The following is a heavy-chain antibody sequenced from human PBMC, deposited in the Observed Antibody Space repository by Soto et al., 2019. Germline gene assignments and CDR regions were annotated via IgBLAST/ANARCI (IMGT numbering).Heavy chain of an antibody. V-gene: IGHV4-30-4*01. CDR3: ARYRISGSWSKFDY. Sequence: SETLSLTCTVSGGSISSGDYYWSWIRQPPGKGLEWIGYIYYSGSTYYSPSLKSRVTVWFDTSKNQFSLRLTSVTAADTAVYYCARYRISGSWSKFDYWGQGTRVTVSS. CDR1: GGSISSGDYY. J-gene: IGHJ4*02. CDR2: IYYSGST. D-gene: IGHD6-13*01.